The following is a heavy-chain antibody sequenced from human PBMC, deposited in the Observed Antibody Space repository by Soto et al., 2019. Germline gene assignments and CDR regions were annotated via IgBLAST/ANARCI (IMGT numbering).Heavy chain of an antibody. Sequence: ASVKVSCKASGYTFTSYGISWVRQAPGQGLEWMGWISAYNGNTNYAQKLQGRVTMTTDTSTSTAYMELRSLRSDDTAVYYCARHFSSSMRGNWFDPWGQGTLVTVSS. D-gene: IGHD6-6*01. CDR3: ARHFSSSMRGNWFDP. V-gene: IGHV1-18*01. J-gene: IGHJ5*02. CDR2: ISAYNGNT. CDR1: GYTFTSYG.